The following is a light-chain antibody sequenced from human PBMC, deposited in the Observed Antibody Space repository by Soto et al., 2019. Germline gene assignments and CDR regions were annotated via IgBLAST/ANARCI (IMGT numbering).Light chain of an antibody. J-gene: IGLJ1*01. CDR2: DVS. CDR1: SSDVGGYNY. Sequence: QSALTQPRSVSGSPGQSVTISCTGTSSDVGGYNYVSWYQQHPGKAPKLMSYDVSKRPSGVPDRFSGSKSGNSASLTISGLQAEDEADYYCSSYAGSYTLGVFGTGTKVTVL. CDR3: SSYAGSYTLGV. V-gene: IGLV2-11*01.